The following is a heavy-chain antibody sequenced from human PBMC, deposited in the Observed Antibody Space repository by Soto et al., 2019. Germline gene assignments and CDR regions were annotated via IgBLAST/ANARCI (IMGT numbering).Heavy chain of an antibody. Sequence: EVQLVESGGGLVQPGGSLRLSCAASGFTFSYYSMNWVRQAPGKGLEWVSYISDSSSAIYYADSVKRRFTISRDNAKNSLSLQMNSLRDEDTAVYYCAKEGYVSGFFWGQGTLVTVSS. J-gene: IGHJ4*02. V-gene: IGHV3-48*02. CDR3: AKEGYVSGFF. CDR1: GFTFSYYS. CDR2: ISDSSSAI. D-gene: IGHD3-16*01.